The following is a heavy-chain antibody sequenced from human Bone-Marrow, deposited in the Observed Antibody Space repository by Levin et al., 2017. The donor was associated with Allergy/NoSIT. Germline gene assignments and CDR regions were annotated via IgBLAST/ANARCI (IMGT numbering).Heavy chain of an antibody. Sequence: LSQTLSLPCTVSGVSIPSGSYYWSWIRQPAGKGLEWIGHSYTSGNITYNPSLKSRVTISLDTSKNQFSLKLRSVTAADTAVYYCARVLQYSYYYTDVWGKGTMVTVSS. CDR3: ARVLQYSYYYTDV. J-gene: IGHJ6*03. V-gene: IGHV4-61*09. D-gene: IGHD2-21*01. CDR2: SYTSGNI. CDR1: GVSIPSGSYY.